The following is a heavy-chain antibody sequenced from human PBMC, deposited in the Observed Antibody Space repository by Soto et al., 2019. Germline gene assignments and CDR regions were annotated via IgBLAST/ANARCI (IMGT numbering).Heavy chain of an antibody. CDR2: INPSGGST. CDR1: GYTFTSYY. CDR3: ATTTVTHGGVGWFEP. Sequence: ASVKVSCKASGYTFTSYYMHCVRQAPGQGLEWMGIINPSGGSTSYAQKFQGRVTMTRDTSTSTVYMDLSSLRSEDTAVYYCATTTVTHGGVGWFEPWGQGTLVTVSS. V-gene: IGHV1-46*01. J-gene: IGHJ5*02. D-gene: IGHD4-17*01.